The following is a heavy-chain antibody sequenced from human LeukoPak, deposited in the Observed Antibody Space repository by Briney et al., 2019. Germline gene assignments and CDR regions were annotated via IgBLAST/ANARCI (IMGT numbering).Heavy chain of an antibody. V-gene: IGHV4-4*07. CDR2: IYTSGTI. Sequence: SETLSLTCTVSGGSISSYYWSWIRQPAGTALEWIGRIYTSGTITYNPSLKSRVTMSVDTSKNQFSLKLSSVTAADTAVYYCARTSPIYYDFWSGYYMVRGFDYWGQGTLVTVSS. CDR3: ARTSPIYYDFWSGYYMVRGFDY. CDR1: GGSISSYY. J-gene: IGHJ4*02. D-gene: IGHD3-3*01.